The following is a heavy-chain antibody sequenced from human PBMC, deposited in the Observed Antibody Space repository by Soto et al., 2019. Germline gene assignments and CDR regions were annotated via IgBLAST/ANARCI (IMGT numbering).Heavy chain of an antibody. CDR1: GYTFTSYA. J-gene: IGHJ5*02. CDR2: INAGNGNT. Sequence: RASVKVSCKASGYTFTSYAMHWVRQAPGQRLEWMGWINAGNGNTKYSQKFQGRVTITRDTSASTAYMELSSLRSEDTAVYYCARAGVAAAGPYIPRARWFDPWGQGTLVTVSS. CDR3: ARAGVAAAGPYIPRARWFDP. V-gene: IGHV1-3*01. D-gene: IGHD6-13*01.